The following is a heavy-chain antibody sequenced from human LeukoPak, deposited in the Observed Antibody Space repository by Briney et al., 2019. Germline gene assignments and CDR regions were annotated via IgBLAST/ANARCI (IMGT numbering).Heavy chain of an antibody. D-gene: IGHD1-1*01. CDR1: GFSFSSYA. V-gene: IGHV3-23*01. CDR3: AGNWNLDY. CDR2: ISNSGGST. J-gene: IGHJ4*02. Sequence: GGSLRLSCAASGFSFSSYAMAWVRQAPGKGLGWVSAISNSGGSTYYVDSVKGRFTISRDNSKNTLYLQMNSLRAEGTAVYYCAGNWNLDYWGQGTLVTVSS.